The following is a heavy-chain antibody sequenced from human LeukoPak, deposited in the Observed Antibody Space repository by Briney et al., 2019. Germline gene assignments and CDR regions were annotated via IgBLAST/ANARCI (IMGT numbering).Heavy chain of an antibody. Sequence: SETLSLTCTVSGDSISSSSYYWGWIRQPQGKGLVWIGCVYWDGSTYYIPSLKSRVTISIDTSKNQFSLKLNSVTAADTAVYYCARVGCSGGSRYSSWRSLFDLWGRGTLVTVSS. CDR3: ARVGCSGGSRYSSWRSLFDL. D-gene: IGHD2-15*01. CDR2: VYWDGST. CDR1: GDSISSSSYY. J-gene: IGHJ2*01. V-gene: IGHV4-39*07.